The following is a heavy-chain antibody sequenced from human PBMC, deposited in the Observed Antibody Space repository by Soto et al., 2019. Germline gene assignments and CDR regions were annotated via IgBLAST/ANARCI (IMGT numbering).Heavy chain of an antibody. D-gene: IGHD2-15*01. CDR1: GGSFSDYA. CDR3: ARDRAPRGWSYLDL. CDR2: IIPIFGTP. Sequence: QVQLVQSGADVKKPGSSVKISCTAFGGSFSDYAISWVRQAPGQGLEWMGGIIPIFGTPNYAQKFQDRVTFTAHESTNTAYMELSRLTSEDTAVYYCARDRAPRGWSYLDLWGQGTQVTVSS. J-gene: IGHJ4*02. V-gene: IGHV1-69*01.